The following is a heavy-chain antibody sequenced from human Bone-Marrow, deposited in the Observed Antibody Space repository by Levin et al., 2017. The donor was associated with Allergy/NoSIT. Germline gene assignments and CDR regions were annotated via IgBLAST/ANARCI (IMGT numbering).Heavy chain of an antibody. CDR3: ARGVRFLEWLSNPRHYYYYGMDV. CDR1: GGSLNNYA. Sequence: ASVKVSCKASGGSLNNYAISWVRQAPGHGLEWMGGIIPSFGATNYAQTFQDRVTITADESTNRAYMELRGLRSEDTAVYYCARGVRFLEWLSNPRHYYYYGMDVWGQGTTVTVSS. D-gene: IGHD3-3*01. J-gene: IGHJ6*02. V-gene: IGHV1-69*13. CDR2: IIPSFGAT.